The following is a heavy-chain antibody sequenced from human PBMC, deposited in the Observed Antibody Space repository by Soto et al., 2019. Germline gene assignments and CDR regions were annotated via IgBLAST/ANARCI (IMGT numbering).Heavy chain of an antibody. Sequence: GGSLRLSCAASGFSFSSYAMSWVRQVPRKGLEWVSAISAGGGSSYYADSVKGRFTISRDNAKNSLYLQMNSLRAEDTAVYYCARDYYDSSGYYQLFDYWGQGT. CDR2: ISAGGGSS. CDR1: GFSFSSYA. D-gene: IGHD3-22*01. CDR3: ARDYYDSSGYYQLFDY. V-gene: IGHV3-23*01. J-gene: IGHJ4*02.